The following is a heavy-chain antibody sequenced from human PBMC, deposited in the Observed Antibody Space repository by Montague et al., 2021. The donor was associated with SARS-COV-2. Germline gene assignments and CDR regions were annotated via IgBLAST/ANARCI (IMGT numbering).Heavy chain of an antibody. D-gene: IGHD3-3*01. J-gene: IGHJ6*02. CDR3: SRARGGTIFGVIGVYYGMDN. CDR2: MYYSGST. V-gene: IGHV4-59*01. CDR1: GGSISNYY. Sequence: SETLSLTCTVSGGSISNYYWSWIRQSPGKGLEWIAYMYYSGSTKYNPSLTSRATTSVDTSKNQFSLTLSSMTAAATDVYYCSRARGGTIFGVIGVYYGMDNWGQGTMVTVS.